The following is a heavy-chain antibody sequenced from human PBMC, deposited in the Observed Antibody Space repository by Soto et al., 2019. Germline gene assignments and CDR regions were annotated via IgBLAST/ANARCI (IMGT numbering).Heavy chain of an antibody. CDR3: ARDRHFRGGPDDI. CDR1: GFTFSSFG. D-gene: IGHD3-3*02. V-gene: IGHV3-33*01. Sequence: QVQLVESGGGVVQSGRSPRLSCAASGFTFSSFGMHWVRQAPGKGLEWVALIWHDGTFTHYADSVKGRFTGSRDTSKNMRYLQRNSRRADDTAVYYCARDRHFRGGPDDIWGQGTMVTVSS. CDR2: IWHDGTFT. J-gene: IGHJ3*02.